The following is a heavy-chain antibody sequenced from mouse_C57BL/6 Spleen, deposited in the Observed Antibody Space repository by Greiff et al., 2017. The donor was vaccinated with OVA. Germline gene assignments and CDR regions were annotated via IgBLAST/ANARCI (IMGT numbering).Heavy chain of an antibody. V-gene: IGHV3-6*01. Sequence: VQLKESGPGLVKPSQSLSLTCSVTGYSITSGYYWNWIRQFPGNKLEWMGYISYDGSNNYNPSLKNRISITRDTSKNQFFLKLNSVTTEDTATYYCARERDYYGSSFPFAYWGQGTLVTVSA. CDR3: ARERDYYGSSFPFAY. CDR2: ISYDGSN. J-gene: IGHJ3*01. D-gene: IGHD1-1*01. CDR1: GYSITSGYY.